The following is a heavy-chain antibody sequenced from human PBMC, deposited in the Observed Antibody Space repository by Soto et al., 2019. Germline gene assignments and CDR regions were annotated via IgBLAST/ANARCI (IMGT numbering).Heavy chain of an antibody. CDR2: ISYDGDYR. D-gene: IGHD6-13*01. J-gene: IGHJ6*02. CDR3: AKNSPYFYAVDV. Sequence: QVQLVESGGGVVQPGRSLRLSCAASGFTFSSYGMHCVRQAPGKGLEWVALISYDGDYRYYADSVKGRFTISRDNTKNTVFLQMKGLRTEDTALYYSAKNSPYFYAVDVWGLGTPVTVSS. CDR1: GFTFSSYG. V-gene: IGHV3-30*18.